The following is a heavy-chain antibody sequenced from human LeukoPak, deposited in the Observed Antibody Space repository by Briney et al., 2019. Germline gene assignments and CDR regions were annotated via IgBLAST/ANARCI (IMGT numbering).Heavy chain of an antibody. CDR1: GFTFSSYA. Sequence: GGSLRLSCAASGFTFSSYAMSWVRQAPGKGLEWVSAISGSGGSTYYADSVKGRFTISRDNSKNTLYLQMNSLRAEDTAVYYCAKDRDTIFGVVWNYYYYGMDVWGQGTTVAVSS. D-gene: IGHD3-3*01. J-gene: IGHJ6*02. CDR2: ISGSGGST. CDR3: AKDRDTIFGVVWNYYYYGMDV. V-gene: IGHV3-23*01.